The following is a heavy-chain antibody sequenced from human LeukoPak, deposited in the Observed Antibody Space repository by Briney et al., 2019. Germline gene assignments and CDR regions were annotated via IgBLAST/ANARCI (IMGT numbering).Heavy chain of an antibody. J-gene: IGHJ6*02. CDR3: ARGPGYCSSTSCYTGRYYYYYGMDV. D-gene: IGHD2-2*02. CDR2: IYYSGST. Sequence: PSETLSLTCTVSGGSISSYYWSWIRQPPGKGLEWIGYIYYSGSTNYNPSLKSRVTISVDTSKNQFSLKLSSVTAADTAVYYCARGPGYCSSTSCYTGRYYYYYGMDVWGQGTTVTVSS. CDR1: GGSISSYY. V-gene: IGHV4-59*01.